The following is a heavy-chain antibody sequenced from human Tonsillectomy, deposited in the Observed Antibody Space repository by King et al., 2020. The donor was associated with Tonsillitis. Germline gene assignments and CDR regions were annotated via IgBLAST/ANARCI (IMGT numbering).Heavy chain of an antibody. CDR1: GGTFSSYA. J-gene: IGHJ3*02. Sequence: QLVQSGAEVKKPGSSVKVSCKASGGTFSSYAISWVRQAPGQGLEWMGGISPIFGTANFAQKFQGRVTITADESTSTAYMELGSLRSEDTAVYYCARVGSGDLSNAFDIWGQGTMVTVSS. V-gene: IGHV1-69*01. CDR3: ARVGSGDLSNAFDI. CDR2: ISPIFGTA. D-gene: IGHD7-27*01.